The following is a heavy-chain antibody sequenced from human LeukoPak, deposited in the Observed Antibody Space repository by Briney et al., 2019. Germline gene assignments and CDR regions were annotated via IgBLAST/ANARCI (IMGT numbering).Heavy chain of an antibody. Sequence: SVKVSCKASGGTFSSYAISWVRQAPGQGLEWMGGIIPIFGTANYAQKFQGRVTITTDESTSTAYMELSSLRSEDTAVYFCARGGDYYDSSGYHYAATHWGQGTLVTVSS. CDR3: ARGGDYYDSSGYHYAATH. CDR2: IIPIFGTA. J-gene: IGHJ4*02. D-gene: IGHD3-22*01. V-gene: IGHV1-69*05. CDR1: GGTFSSYA.